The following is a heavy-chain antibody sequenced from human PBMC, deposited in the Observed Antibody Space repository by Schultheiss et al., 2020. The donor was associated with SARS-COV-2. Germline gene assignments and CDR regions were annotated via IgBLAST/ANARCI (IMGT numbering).Heavy chain of an antibody. CDR2: ISYTGSP. Sequence: SETLSLTCTVSSGSLIPYYWTWIRQPPGKGLEWIGYISYTGSPSYNPSLKSRVTFSLDTSKKQFSLRLNSVTAADTAVYYCARATRVESLFSVRGGSFDFGGRGALVTVSS. CDR3: ARATRVESLFSVRGGSFDF. CDR1: SGSLIPYY. V-gene: IGHV4-59*01. J-gene: IGHJ4*02. D-gene: IGHD5-24*01.